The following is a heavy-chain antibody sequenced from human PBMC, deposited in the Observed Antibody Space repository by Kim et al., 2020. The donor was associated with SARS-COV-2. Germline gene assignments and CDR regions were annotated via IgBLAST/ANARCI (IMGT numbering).Heavy chain of an antibody. J-gene: IGHJ4*02. Sequence: SETLSLTCTVSGGSISSYYWSWIRQPPGKGLEWIGYIYYSGSTNYNPSLKSRVTISVDTSKNQFSLKLSSVTTADTAVYYCARGSLGIWYPYYWGQGTLVTVSS. CDR3: ARGSLGIWYPYY. CDR2: IYYSGST. V-gene: IGHV4-59*01. CDR1: GGSISSYY. D-gene: IGHD2-15*01.